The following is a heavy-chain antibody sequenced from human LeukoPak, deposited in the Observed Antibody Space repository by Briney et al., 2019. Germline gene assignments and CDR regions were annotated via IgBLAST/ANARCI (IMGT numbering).Heavy chain of an antibody. Sequence: SETLSLACTVSGGSISSYYWSWIRQPPGKGLEWIGEINHSGSTNYNPSLKSRVTISVDTSKNQFSLKLSSVTAADTAVYYCALTLKRGGSDYWGQGTLVTVSS. CDR1: GGSISSYY. J-gene: IGHJ4*02. D-gene: IGHD1-26*01. CDR3: ALTLKRGGSDY. CDR2: INHSGST. V-gene: IGHV4-34*01.